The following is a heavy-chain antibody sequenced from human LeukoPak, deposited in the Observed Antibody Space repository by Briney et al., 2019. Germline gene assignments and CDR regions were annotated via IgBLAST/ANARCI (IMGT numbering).Heavy chain of an antibody. V-gene: IGHV4-59*01. Sequence: SETLSFTCTVSGGSISNYYWSWIRQPPGKGLEWIGYIFSSGSTNYNPSLKSRVTISVDTSKNQFSLSLSSVTTADTAVYFCARFACCGGHCWYYFDYWGQGTLVTVSS. CDR3: ARFACCGGHCWYYFDY. D-gene: IGHD2-21*02. J-gene: IGHJ4*02. CDR1: GGSISNYY. CDR2: IFSSGST.